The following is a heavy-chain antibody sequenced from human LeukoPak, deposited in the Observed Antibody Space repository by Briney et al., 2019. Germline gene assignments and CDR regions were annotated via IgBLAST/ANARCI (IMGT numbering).Heavy chain of an antibody. Sequence: PGGSLRLSCAASGFTFSSYSMNWVRQAPGKGLEWVSSISSNSSYIYYADSVKGRFTISRDNAKNSLYLQMNSLRAEDTAVYYCASRPYDSSGYWGFDWFDPWGQGTLVTVSS. CDR1: GFTFSSYS. D-gene: IGHD3-22*01. CDR3: ASRPYDSSGYWGFDWFDP. J-gene: IGHJ5*02. V-gene: IGHV3-21*01. CDR2: ISSNSSYI.